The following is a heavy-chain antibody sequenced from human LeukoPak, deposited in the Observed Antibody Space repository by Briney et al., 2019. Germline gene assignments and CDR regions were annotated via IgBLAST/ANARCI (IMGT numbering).Heavy chain of an antibody. Sequence: GGSLRLSCAASGFTFSSYALSWVRQAPGKGLEWVSSISGSGHSTYYADSVKGRFTISRDNSKSTLYLQMNSLRAEDTAVYYCATDVYGDYSRWFDPWGQGTLVTVSS. CDR3: ATDVYGDYSRWFDP. CDR1: GFTFSSYA. J-gene: IGHJ5*02. D-gene: IGHD4-17*01. V-gene: IGHV3-23*01. CDR2: ISGSGHST.